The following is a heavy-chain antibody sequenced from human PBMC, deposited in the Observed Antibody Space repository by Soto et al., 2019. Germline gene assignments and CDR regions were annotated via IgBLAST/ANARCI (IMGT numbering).Heavy chain of an antibody. D-gene: IGHD4-17*01. J-gene: IGHJ6*02. CDR3: AADPTTVVSYGMDV. V-gene: IGHV1-58*01. CDR2: IVVGSGNT. Sequence: GASVKVSCKASGFTFTSSAVQWVRQARGQRLEWIGWIVVGSGNTNYAQKFQERVTITRDMSTSTAYMELSSLRSEDTAVYYCAADPTTVVSYGMDVWGQGTTVTVSS. CDR1: GFTFTSSA.